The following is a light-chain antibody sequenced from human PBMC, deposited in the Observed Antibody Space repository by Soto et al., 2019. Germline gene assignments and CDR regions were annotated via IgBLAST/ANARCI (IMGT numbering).Light chain of an antibody. CDR1: QSVSSNY. CDR2: GAS. Sequence: EIVLTQSPGTLSLSPGERATLSCRASQSVSSNYLAWYQQKPGQAPRLLIYGASSRATGIPDRFSGSGSGTEFTFTVSSLQSEDFAVYYCQQYGSSGTFGQGTKVDIK. CDR3: QQYGSSGT. V-gene: IGKV3-20*01. J-gene: IGKJ1*01.